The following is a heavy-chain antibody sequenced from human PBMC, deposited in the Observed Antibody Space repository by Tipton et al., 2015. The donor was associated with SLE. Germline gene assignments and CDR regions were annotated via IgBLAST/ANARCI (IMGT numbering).Heavy chain of an antibody. CDR1: GGSISSSSYY. Sequence: TLSLTCTVSGGSISSSSYYWSWIRQPPGKGLEWIGEINHSGSTNYSPSLKSRVTISVDTSKNQFSLKLSSVTAADTAVYYCARDKRVAARPAYFQHWGQGTLVTVSS. D-gene: IGHD6-6*01. V-gene: IGHV4-39*07. CDR2: INHSGST. CDR3: ARDKRVAARPAYFQH. J-gene: IGHJ1*01.